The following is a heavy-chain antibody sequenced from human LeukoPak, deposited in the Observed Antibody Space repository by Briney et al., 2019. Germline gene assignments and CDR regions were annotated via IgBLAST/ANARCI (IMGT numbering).Heavy chain of an antibody. Sequence: GGSLRLSCEASGFTFKNYEMNWLRQAPGKGLEGVSYISSWGSTIYYAGSVKGRFTISRDNAKNSLYLQMNRLRAEDTAVYYCAELGITMIGGVWGKGTTVTISS. V-gene: IGHV3-48*03. CDR1: GFTFKNYE. D-gene: IGHD3-10*02. J-gene: IGHJ6*04. CDR2: ISSWGSTI. CDR3: AELGITMIGGV.